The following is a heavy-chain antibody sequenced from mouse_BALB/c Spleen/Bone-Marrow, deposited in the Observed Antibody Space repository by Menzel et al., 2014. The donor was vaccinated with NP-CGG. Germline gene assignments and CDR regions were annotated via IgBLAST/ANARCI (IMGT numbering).Heavy chain of an antibody. Sequence: VQLVESGPGLVQPSQSLSITCTVSGFSLTSYGVHWVRQSPGKGLEWLGVIWSGGSTDYNAEFISSMSISKDKSKSQVFIKINSQQANDTAIYYYVRRGGNYAMDYWGQGTSVTVSS. V-gene: IGHV2-2*02. CDR3: VRRGGNYAMDY. J-gene: IGHJ4*01. CDR1: GFSLTSYG. CDR2: IWSGGST.